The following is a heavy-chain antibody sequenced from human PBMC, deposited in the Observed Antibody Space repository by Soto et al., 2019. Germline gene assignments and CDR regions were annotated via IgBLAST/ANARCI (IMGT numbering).Heavy chain of an antibody. CDR3: ARRLYSTNWYYFDY. CDR2: ISAST. V-gene: IGHV3-23*01. D-gene: IGHD2-2*01. CDR1: VFTFSNYA. J-gene: IGHJ4*02. Sequence: GGSLRLSCTASVFTFSNYAMTWVRQAPGKGLEWVSGISASTYYADSVKGRFTISRDNSRNTLYLQMNSLRAEDTAVYYCARRLYSTNWYYFDYWGQGTLVTVSS.